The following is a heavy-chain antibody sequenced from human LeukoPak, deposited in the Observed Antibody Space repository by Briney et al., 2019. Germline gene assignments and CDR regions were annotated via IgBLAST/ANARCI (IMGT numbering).Heavy chain of an antibody. D-gene: IGHD3-22*01. V-gene: IGHV1-18*01. CDR1: GYTFTSYG. J-gene: IGHJ4*02. CDR2: ISAYNGNT. CDR3: ARAPAEYYDSSGYPLHFDY. Sequence: GASVKVSCKASGYTFTSYGISWVRQAPGQGLEWMGWISAYNGNTNYAQKFQGRVTITKETSTSTAYMELRRLRSDDTAVYYCARAPAEYYDSSGYPLHFDYWGQGTLVTVSS.